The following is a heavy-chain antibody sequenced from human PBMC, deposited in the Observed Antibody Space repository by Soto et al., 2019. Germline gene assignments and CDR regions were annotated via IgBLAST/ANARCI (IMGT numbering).Heavy chain of an antibody. Sequence: EVQLVESGGGLVQPGGSLRLSCAASGFTFSSYDMHWVRQATGKGLEWVSAIGTAGDTYYPGSVKGRFTISRENAKNSLYLQMNSLRAEDTAVYYCARGLSVDHWYFDLWGRGTLVTVSS. J-gene: IGHJ2*01. CDR3: ARGLSVDHWYFDL. D-gene: IGHD6-19*01. V-gene: IGHV3-13*01. CDR2: IGTAGDT. CDR1: GFTFSSYD.